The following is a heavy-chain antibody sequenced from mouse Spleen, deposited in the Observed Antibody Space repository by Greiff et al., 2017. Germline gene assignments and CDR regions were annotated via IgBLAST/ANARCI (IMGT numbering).Heavy chain of an antibody. CDR2: IYPSDSET. D-gene: IGHD1-1*01. J-gene: IGHJ1*03. CDR1: GYTFTSYW. Sequence: QVQLQQPGAELVRPGSSVKLSCKASGYTFTSYWMDWVKQRPGQGLEWIGNIYPSDSETHYNQKFKDKATLTVDKSSSTAYMQLSSLTSEDAAVYYCARGTTVVATTSDWYFDVWGTGTTVTVSS. V-gene: IGHV1-61*01. CDR3: ARGTTVVATTSDWYFDV.